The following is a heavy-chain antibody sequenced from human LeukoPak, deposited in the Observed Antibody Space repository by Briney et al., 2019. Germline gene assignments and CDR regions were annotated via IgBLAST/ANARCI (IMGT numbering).Heavy chain of an antibody. CDR1: GGSISSGDYY. J-gene: IGHJ5*02. V-gene: IGHV4-30-4*01. CDR2: IYYSGST. D-gene: IGHD3-16*02. CDR3: ARALYDYVWGSYRPHWFDP. Sequence: PSETLSLTCTVSGGSISSGDYYWSWIRQPPGKGLEWIGYIYYSGSTYYNPSLKSRVTISVDTSKNQFSLKLSSVTAVDTAVYYCARALYDYVWGSYRPHWFDPWGQGTLVTVSS.